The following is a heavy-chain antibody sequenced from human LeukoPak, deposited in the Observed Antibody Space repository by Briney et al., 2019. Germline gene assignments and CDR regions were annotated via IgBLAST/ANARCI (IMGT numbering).Heavy chain of an antibody. CDR1: GFTFSSAW. Sequence: GGSLRLSCPGSGFTFSSAWMTWVRQIPGKGLEWVGHIKIRTDGGTTDYAAPVKGRFTISRDDSKNTVYLLMNSLKTEDSAVYFCATEFYSNGYNFWGQGTLVIVSS. CDR2: IKIRTDGGTT. J-gene: IGHJ4*02. D-gene: IGHD5-24*01. CDR3: ATEFYSNGYNF. V-gene: IGHV3-15*01.